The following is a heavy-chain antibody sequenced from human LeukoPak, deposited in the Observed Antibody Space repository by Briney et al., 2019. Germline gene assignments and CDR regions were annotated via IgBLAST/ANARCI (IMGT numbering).Heavy chain of an antibody. J-gene: IGHJ4*02. V-gene: IGHV3-33*01. CDR1: GFTFSSYG. Sequence: GGSLRLSCAASGFTFSSYGMHWVRQAPGKGLEWVAVIWYDGSNKYYADSVKGRFTISRGNSKNTLYLQMNSLRAEDTAVYYCARELTYYDSSGYYPVVLDYWGQGTLVTVSS. CDR3: ARELTYYDSSGYYPVVLDY. CDR2: IWYDGSNK. D-gene: IGHD3-22*01.